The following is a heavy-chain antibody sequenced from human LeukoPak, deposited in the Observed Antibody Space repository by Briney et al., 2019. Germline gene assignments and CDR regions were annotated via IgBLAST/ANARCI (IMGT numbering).Heavy chain of an antibody. CDR3: ARVGDSWTYYFDY. CDR2: INPNSGGT. D-gene: IGHD3-16*01. J-gene: IGHJ4*02. V-gene: IGHV1-2*02. CDR1: GYTFTGYY. Sequence: GASVKVPCKASGYTFTGYYMHWVRQAPGQGLEWMGWINPNSGGTNYAQKFQGRVTMTRDTSISTAYMELSRLRSDDTAVYYCARVGDSWTYYFDYWGQGTLVTVSS.